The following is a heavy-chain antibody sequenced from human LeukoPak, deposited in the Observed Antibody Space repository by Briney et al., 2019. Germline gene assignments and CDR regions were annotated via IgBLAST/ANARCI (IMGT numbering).Heavy chain of an antibody. D-gene: IGHD4-23*01. CDR3: AAERRGSSYYDGKEAFDH. CDR2: INEDGGEK. Sequence: PGGSLRLSCVASSFTFNCWMSWLRQTPGRGREGVANINEDGGEKHYADSVKGRFTIPRDNAKNTLYLQINSLRAEDAAVYYCAAERRGSSYYDGKEAFDHWGQGTLVAVSS. CDR1: SFTFNCW. J-gene: IGHJ4*02. V-gene: IGHV3-7*01.